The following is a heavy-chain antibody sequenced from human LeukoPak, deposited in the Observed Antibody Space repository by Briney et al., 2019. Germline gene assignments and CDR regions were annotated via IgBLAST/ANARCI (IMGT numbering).Heavy chain of an antibody. CDR3: ARDGRAPNCSSTSCYGGAYYYYYMDV. CDR2: IIPICGTA. V-gene: IGHV1-69*05. CDR1: GGTFSSYA. Sequence: SVKVSCKACGGTFSSYAISWVRQAPGQGLEWMEGIIPICGTANYAQKFQGRVTITTAESTRTAYMVLSSLRSEDTAVYYCARDGRAPNCSSTSCYGGAYYYYYMDVWGKGTTVTVS. D-gene: IGHD2-2*01. J-gene: IGHJ6*03.